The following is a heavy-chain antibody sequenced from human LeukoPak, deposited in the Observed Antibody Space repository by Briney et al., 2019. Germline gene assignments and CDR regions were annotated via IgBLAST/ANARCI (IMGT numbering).Heavy chain of an antibody. Sequence: PGGSLRLSCAASGFTFSSYSMNWVRQAPGKGLEWVSSISSSSSYIYYADSVKGRFTISRDNAKNSLYLQMNNLRAEDTAMYYCARESSFDAFDIWGQGTMVTVSS. CDR2: ISSSSSYI. CDR3: ARESSFDAFDI. J-gene: IGHJ3*02. V-gene: IGHV3-21*04. CDR1: GFTFSSYS.